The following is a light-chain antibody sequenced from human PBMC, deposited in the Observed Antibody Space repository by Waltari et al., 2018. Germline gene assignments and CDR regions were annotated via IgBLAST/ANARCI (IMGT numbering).Light chain of an antibody. CDR1: QTVSTTA. J-gene: IGKJ4*01. CDR3: QQYDGIVVT. V-gene: IGKV3-20*01. CDR2: STS. Sequence: EIVLTQSPGTLSLSPGDRATLSCRASQTVSTTALSWYQQKPGQAPRLLIYSTSNRATGIPDRFSGSGSGTDFTLTINRLAPEDFAMYYCQQYDGIVVTFGGGTKVEI.